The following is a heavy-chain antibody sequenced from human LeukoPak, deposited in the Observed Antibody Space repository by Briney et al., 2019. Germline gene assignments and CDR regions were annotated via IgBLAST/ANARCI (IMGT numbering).Heavy chain of an antibody. CDR1: GFTFSSYA. Sequence: PGGSLRLSCAASGFTFSSYAMSWVRQAPGEGLEWVSAISGSGGSTYYADSVKGRFAISRDNSENTLYLQMNSLRAEDTAVYYCAKAHYGFDYWGQGTLVTVSS. D-gene: IGHD4-17*01. CDR3: AKAHYGFDY. V-gene: IGHV3-23*01. CDR2: ISGSGGST. J-gene: IGHJ4*02.